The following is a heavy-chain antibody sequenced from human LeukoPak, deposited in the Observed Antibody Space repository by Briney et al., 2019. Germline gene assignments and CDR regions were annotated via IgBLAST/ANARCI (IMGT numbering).Heavy chain of an antibody. D-gene: IGHD2-2*01. CDR1: GLTLSKYA. Sequence: GGSLRLSCAASGLTLSKYAMTWVRQAPGKGLEWVSGLSGSGGSTYYADSVKGRFTISRDNSKNTLYLQMNSLRAEDTAVYYCAEGGVVGTHYFDYWGQGNLVTVSS. J-gene: IGHJ4*02. CDR2: LSGSGGST. CDR3: AEGGVVGTHYFDY. V-gene: IGHV3-23*01.